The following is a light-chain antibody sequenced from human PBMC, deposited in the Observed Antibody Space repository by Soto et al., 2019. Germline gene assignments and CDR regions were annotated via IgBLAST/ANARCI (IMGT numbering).Light chain of an antibody. CDR2: DAS. CDR3: QHYNSYSEA. V-gene: IGKV1-5*01. J-gene: IGKJ1*01. CDR1: QSISTF. Sequence: IQMTQSPSTLSASAGDTVTITCRASQSISTFLAWYQQKAGKAPKLLIFDASSLKSGVPSRFSGSGSGTEFTLTISSLQPDDFATYYCQHYNSYSEAFGQGTKVDIK.